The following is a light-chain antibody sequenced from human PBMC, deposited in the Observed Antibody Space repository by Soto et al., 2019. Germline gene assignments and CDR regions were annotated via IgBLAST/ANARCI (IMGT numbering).Light chain of an antibody. Sequence: QSALTQPASVSGSPGQSITISCTGTSSDVGGYDFVSWYQQYPGKAPKLILFQVSSRPSGVSSRFSGSKSGNTASLTISGLQAEDEADYYCSSYTGSSPLYVFGTGTKLTVL. CDR1: SSDVGGYDF. CDR2: QVS. V-gene: IGLV2-14*01. CDR3: SSYTGSSPLYV. J-gene: IGLJ1*01.